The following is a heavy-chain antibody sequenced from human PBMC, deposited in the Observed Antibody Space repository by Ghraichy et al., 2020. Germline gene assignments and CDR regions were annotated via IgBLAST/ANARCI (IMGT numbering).Heavy chain of an antibody. J-gene: IGHJ3*02. CDR3: ARGSVLAQREDAFDI. CDR1: GFTFSSYS. CDR2: ISTTSRHI. D-gene: IGHD4/OR15-4a*01. V-gene: IGHV3-21*01. Sequence: GESLNISCAASGFTFSSYSMDWVRQAPGKGLEWVSSISTTSRHIYYADSVKGRFTISRDNAKNSLYLQMNSLRAEDTAVYYCARGSVLAQREDAFDIWGQGTMVTVSS.